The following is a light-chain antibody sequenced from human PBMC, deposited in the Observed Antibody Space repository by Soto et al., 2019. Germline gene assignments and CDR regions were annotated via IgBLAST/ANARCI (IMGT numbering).Light chain of an antibody. V-gene: IGLV1-47*02. CDR2: SYN. J-gene: IGLJ1*01. CDR1: SSNIGSNY. CDR3: CAWDDNIKGFV. Sequence: VLTQPPAVSGTPGQRVTISCSGGSSNIGSNYVYWYQQLPGMAPKFLISSYNRRPSGVPDRFSGSKSGTSASLAISELRSEDEAEYYCCAWDDNIKGFVFGTGTKVTVL.